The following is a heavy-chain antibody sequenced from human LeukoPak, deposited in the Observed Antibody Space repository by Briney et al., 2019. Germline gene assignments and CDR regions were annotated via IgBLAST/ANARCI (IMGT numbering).Heavy chain of an antibody. CDR3: ARGKAAAASTLPFDP. D-gene: IGHD6-13*01. Sequence: SGTLSLTCTVSGGSINYYYWNWIRQPPGKGLEWIGYIYYSGSTNYNSSLKSRVTISVDTSRNQFSLKLGSLTAADTAVYYCARGKAAAASTLPFDPWGQGTLVTVSS. CDR2: IYYSGST. CDR1: GGSINYYY. J-gene: IGHJ5*02. V-gene: IGHV4-59*01.